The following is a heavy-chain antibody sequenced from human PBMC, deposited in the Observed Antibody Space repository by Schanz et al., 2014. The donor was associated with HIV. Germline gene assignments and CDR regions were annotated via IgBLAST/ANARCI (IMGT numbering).Heavy chain of an antibody. D-gene: IGHD1-1*01. Sequence: QVQLVESGGGVVQPGRSLRLSCAASGFIFSGYAMHWVRQVPGKGLEWVAVISYNGIDKYFADSVRGRFTISRDNSKHTLSLQMNNLRVDDTAIYYCVRGGLQNWYFDNWGRGTLVTVSS. CDR1: GFIFSGYA. J-gene: IGHJ2*01. CDR2: ISYNGIDK. CDR3: VRGGLQNWYFDN. V-gene: IGHV3-30-3*01.